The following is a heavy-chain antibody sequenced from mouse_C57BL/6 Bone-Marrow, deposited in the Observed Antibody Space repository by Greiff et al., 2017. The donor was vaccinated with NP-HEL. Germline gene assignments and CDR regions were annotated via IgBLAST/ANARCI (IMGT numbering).Heavy chain of an antibody. D-gene: IGHD1-1*01. CDR3: AREGTTVVAPTKAMDY. CDR2: ISSGGSYT. CDR1: GFTFSSYG. V-gene: IGHV5-6*01. J-gene: IGHJ4*01. Sequence: EVKLVESGGDLVKPGGSLKLSCAASGFTFSSYGMSWVRQTPDKRLEWVATISSGGSYTYYPDSVKGRFTFSRDNAKNTLYRQMSSQKSEDTAMYYCAREGTTVVAPTKAMDYWGQGTSVTVSS.